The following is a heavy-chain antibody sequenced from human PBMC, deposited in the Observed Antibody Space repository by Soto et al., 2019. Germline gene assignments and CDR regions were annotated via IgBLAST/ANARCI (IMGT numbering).Heavy chain of an antibody. CDR3: LKMALSFGDWSYFAS. CDR1: SFTLDEYA. Sequence: GGSLRLSCTASSFTLDEYAMHWVRQAPGKGLEWVSSISWNSGRKVYADSVKGRFTVSRDNAKNSLYLQMNSLRPEDTALYYCLKMALSFGDWSYFASWGRGTRVPVSS. CDR2: ISWNSGRK. D-gene: IGHD3-16*01. J-gene: IGHJ4*02. V-gene: IGHV3-9*01.